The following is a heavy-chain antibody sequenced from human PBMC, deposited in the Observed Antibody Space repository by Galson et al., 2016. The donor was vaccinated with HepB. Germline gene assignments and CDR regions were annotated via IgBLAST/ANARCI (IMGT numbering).Heavy chain of an antibody. Sequence: LSLTCAVYGGSFSDYYWSWIRQPPGKGLEWIGEINHSGTINYNPSLKSRVAISVDTSKNQFSLNLGSVTAADTAVYYCARRTVVPTAGNWFDPWGQGTLVTVSS. V-gene: IGHV4-34*01. CDR2: INHSGTI. CDR1: GGSFSDYY. CDR3: ARRTVVPTAGNWFDP. D-gene: IGHD2-2*01. J-gene: IGHJ5*02.